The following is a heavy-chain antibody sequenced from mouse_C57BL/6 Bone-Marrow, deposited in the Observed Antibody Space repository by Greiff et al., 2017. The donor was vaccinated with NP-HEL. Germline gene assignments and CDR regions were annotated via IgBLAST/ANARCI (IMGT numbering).Heavy chain of an antibody. CDR2: IYPGDGDT. V-gene: IGHV1-82*01. J-gene: IGHJ2*01. Sequence: QVHVKQSGPELVKPGASVQISCKASGSTFSTSWMNWLKQRPGQGLAWIGRIYPGDGDTHYSGNFEGKASLTADTSSNSAYMQLSSLTSEDSAVYFCARGESWGAFFDYWGQGTTLTVSS. CDR1: GSTFSTSW. CDR3: ARGESWGAFFDY. D-gene: IGHD6-1*01.